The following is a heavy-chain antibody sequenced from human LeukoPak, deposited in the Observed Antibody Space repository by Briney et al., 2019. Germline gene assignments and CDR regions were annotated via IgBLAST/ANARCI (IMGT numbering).Heavy chain of an antibody. CDR1: GYTFTSYY. V-gene: IGHV1-46*01. J-gene: IGHJ4*02. CDR3: ARDQHYQLPFDY. Sequence: ASVKVSCKASGYTFTSYYVHWVRQAPGQRLEWMGMINPSTSSTSYAQKFQGRVTMTRDTSTSTVYMELSSLRSEDTAVYYCARDQHYQLPFDYWGRGTLVTVSS. D-gene: IGHD2-2*01. CDR2: INPSTSST.